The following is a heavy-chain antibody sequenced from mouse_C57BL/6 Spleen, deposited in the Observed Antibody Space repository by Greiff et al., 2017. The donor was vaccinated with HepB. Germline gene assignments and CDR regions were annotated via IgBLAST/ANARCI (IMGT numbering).Heavy chain of an antibody. J-gene: IGHJ2*01. V-gene: IGHV1-80*01. CDR1: GYAFSTYW. CDR3: ARDYSNFDK. D-gene: IGHD2-5*01. Sequence: VQLQQSGAELVKPGASMKISCKASGYAFSTYWMSWVKPRPGKGLEWLGQIYPGDGDTNYNGKFKGKATLTADQSSSTAYMQLSSLPSEDSAVYFCARDYSNFDKWGQGTTLTGSS. CDR2: IYPGDGDT.